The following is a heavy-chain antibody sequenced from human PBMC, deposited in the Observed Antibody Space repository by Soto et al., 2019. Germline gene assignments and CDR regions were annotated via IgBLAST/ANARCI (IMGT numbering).Heavy chain of an antibody. J-gene: IGHJ4*02. V-gene: IGHV3-23*01. CDR1: GFTFSSYA. CDR2: ISGSGGST. CDR3: ARGTYYYCPGPMVYFDY. Sequence: EVQLLESGGGLVQPGGSLRLSCAASGFTFSSYAMSWVRQAPGKGLEWVSAISGSGGSTYYADSVKGRFTISRDNSKNPLYLQMNSVRAEDTAVCYGARGTYYYCPGPMVYFDYWGGGKLVTVSS. D-gene: IGHD3-10*01.